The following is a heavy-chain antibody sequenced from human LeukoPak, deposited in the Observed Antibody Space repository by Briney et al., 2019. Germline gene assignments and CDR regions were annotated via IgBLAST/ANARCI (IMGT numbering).Heavy chain of an antibody. D-gene: IGHD3-22*01. CDR3: AKSEDSSGYNSDAFDI. CDR1: GGSISSYY. J-gene: IGHJ3*02. CDR2: IYYSGST. Sequence: SETLSLTCTVSGGSISSYYWSWIRHPPGKGLEWIGYIYYSGSTNYNPSLKSRVTISVDTSKNQFSLKLSSVTAADTAVYYCAKSEDSSGYNSDAFDIWGQGTMVTVSS. V-gene: IGHV4-59*01.